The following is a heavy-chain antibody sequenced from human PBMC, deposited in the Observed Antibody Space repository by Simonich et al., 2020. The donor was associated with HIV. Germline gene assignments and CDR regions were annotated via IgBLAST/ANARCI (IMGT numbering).Heavy chain of an antibody. Sequence: QVQLVQSGAEVKKPGASVKVSCKASGYTFSRHDINWVRQATGQGLEGMGWINTHNPMDSQGFTGRFVFSLDTSVSTAYLQISSLKAEDTAVYYCARGASETYAFDAWGQGTMVTVS. J-gene: IGHJ3*01. V-gene: IGHV7-4-1*02. CDR1: GYTFSRHD. D-gene: IGHD1-26*01. CDR2: INTHNP. CDR3: ARGASETYAFDA.